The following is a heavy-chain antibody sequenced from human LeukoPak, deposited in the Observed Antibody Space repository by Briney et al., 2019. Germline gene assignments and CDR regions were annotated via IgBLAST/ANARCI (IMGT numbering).Heavy chain of an antibody. V-gene: IGHV1-18*01. Sequence: ASVKVSCKASGYTFTSYGISWVRQAPGQGLEWMGWISAYNGNTNYAQKLQGRVTMTTDTSTSTAYMELRSLRSDDTAVYYCARSNYDWGLALFDYWGPGTLVTVSS. CDR1: GYTFTSYG. J-gene: IGHJ4*02. CDR2: ISAYNGNT. D-gene: IGHD3-9*01. CDR3: ARSNYDWGLALFDY.